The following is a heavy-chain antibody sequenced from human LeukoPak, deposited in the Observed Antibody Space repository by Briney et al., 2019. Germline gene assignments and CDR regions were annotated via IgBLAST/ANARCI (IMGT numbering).Heavy chain of an antibody. CDR2: ISYDGSNK. J-gene: IGHJ4*02. V-gene: IGHV3-30-3*01. Sequence: GRSLRLSCAASGFTFSSYAMHWVRQAPGKGLEWVAVISYDGSNKYYADSVKGRFTISRDNSKNTLYLQMNSLRAEDTAVYYCARDQFGERLDAPEFVYWGQGTLVTVSS. CDR3: ARDQFGERLDAPEFVY. D-gene: IGHD1-1*01. CDR1: GFTFSSYA.